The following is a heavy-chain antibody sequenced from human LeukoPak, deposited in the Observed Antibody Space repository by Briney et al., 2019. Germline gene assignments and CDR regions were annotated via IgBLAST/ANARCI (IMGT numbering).Heavy chain of an antibody. CDR3: ARHGSGSELFDY. D-gene: IGHD3-10*01. V-gene: IGHV3-30*14. CDR1: GFTFSRYA. CDR2: ISSDGTNK. J-gene: IGHJ4*02. Sequence: PGGSLRLSCAASGFTFSRYAMHWVRQAPGKGLEWVAVISSDGTNKYNADSVQGRFTISRDNAKNTLYLQMNSLRAEDTAVYYCARHGSGSELFDYWGQGTLVTVSS.